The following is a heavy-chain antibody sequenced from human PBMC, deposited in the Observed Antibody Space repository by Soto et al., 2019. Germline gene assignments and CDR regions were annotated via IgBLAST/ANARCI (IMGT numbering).Heavy chain of an antibody. CDR3: ARGRVQAGNGGDRFDP. V-gene: IGHV3-33*01. D-gene: IGHD3-16*01. CDR2: IWFDGRTK. Sequence: GGSLRLSCAASGFSFSNSGMHWVRQAPGKGLEWVAVIWFDGRTKFYAHSVSGRFSISRDNSNNTLYLQMDNLRIDDTAVYYCARGRVQAGNGGDRFDPWGQGTLVTVSS. CDR1: GFSFSNSG. J-gene: IGHJ5*02.